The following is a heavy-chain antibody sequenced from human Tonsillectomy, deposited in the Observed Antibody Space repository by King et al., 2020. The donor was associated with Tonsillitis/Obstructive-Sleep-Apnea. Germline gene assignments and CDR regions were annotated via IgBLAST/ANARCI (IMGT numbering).Heavy chain of an antibody. J-gene: IGHJ3*02. Sequence: VQLVESGGGVVQPGRSLRLSCAASGFTFSNYAIHWVRQAPGKGLEWVAVISYDGSNKYYADSVEGRFTISRDNSKNTLYLQMNSLRAEDTAVYFCARPIPIFGGVTPHAFDIWGQGTMVTVSS. D-gene: IGHD3-3*01. CDR2: ISYDGSNK. CDR3: ARPIPIFGGVTPHAFDI. CDR1: GFTFSNYA. V-gene: IGHV3-30*01.